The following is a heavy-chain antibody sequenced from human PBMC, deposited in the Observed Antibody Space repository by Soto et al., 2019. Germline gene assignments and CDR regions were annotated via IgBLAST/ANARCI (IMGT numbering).Heavy chain of an antibody. D-gene: IGHD6-13*01. CDR2: IYPGDSGT. J-gene: IGHJ6*02. CDR3: ARLPYSSSRYYYYYGMDV. V-gene: IGHV5-51*01. Sequence: HGESLKISCKGSGYSFTSYWIGWVRQMPGKGLEWMGIIYPGDSGTRYSPSFQGQVTISADKSISTAYLQWSSLKASDTAMYYCARLPYSSSRYYYYYGMDVWGQGTTVTVSS. CDR1: GYSFTSYW.